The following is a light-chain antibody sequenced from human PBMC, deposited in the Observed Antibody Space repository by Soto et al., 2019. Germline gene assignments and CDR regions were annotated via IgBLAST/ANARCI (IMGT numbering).Light chain of an antibody. V-gene: IGKV2-28*01. CDR2: LGS. J-gene: IGKJ1*01. Sequence: DIVMTQSPLSLPVTPGEPASISCRSSQSLLHSNGYIYLDWYLQKPGQSPQLLIYLGSNRVSGVPDRCSGSGSGTDFTLRISRVEAEDVGVYYYMQALPMQTFGQGTKVEIK. CDR1: QSLLHSNGYIY. CDR3: MQALPMQT.